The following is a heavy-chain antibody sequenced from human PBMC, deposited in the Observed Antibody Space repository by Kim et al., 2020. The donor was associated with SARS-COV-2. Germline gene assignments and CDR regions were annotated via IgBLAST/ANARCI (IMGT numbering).Heavy chain of an antibody. D-gene: IGHD3-3*01. V-gene: IGHV3-43*01. CDR1: GFTFDDYT. Sequence: GGSLRLSCAASGFTFDDYTMHWVRQAPGKGLEWVSLISWDGGSTYYADSVKGRFTISRDNSKNSLYLQMNSLRTEDTALYYCAKDYEPYSGGFLEWTDAFDIWGQGTMVTVSS. CDR2: ISWDGGST. J-gene: IGHJ3*02. CDR3: AKDYEPYSGGFLEWTDAFDI.